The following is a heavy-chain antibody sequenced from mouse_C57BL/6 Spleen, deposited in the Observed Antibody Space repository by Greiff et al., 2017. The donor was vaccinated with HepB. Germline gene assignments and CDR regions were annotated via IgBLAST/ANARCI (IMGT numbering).Heavy chain of an antibody. CDR2: IYPGDGDT. Sequence: QVQLQQSGAELVKPGASVKISCKASGYAFSSYWMNWVKQRPGKGLEWIGQIYPGDGDTNYNGKFKGKATLTADKSSSTAYMQLSSLTSEDSAVDFCARRTTVYAMDYWGQGTSVTVSS. D-gene: IGHD1-1*01. CDR1: GYAFSSYW. V-gene: IGHV1-80*01. J-gene: IGHJ4*01. CDR3: ARRTTVYAMDY.